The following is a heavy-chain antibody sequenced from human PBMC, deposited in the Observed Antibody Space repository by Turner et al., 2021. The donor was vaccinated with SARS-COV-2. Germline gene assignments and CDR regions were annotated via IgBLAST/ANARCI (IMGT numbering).Heavy chain of an antibody. V-gene: IGHV1-24*01. J-gene: IGHJ6*02. CDR3: ATGVAVAGTPSEYYYYYGMDV. Sequence: QVQLVQSGAEVKKPGASVKVSCKVSGYSLTELSMHWVRQAPGKGLEWMGGFDPEDGETIYAQKFQGRVTMTEDTSTDTAYMELSSLRSEDTDVYYCATGVAVAGTPSEYYYYYGMDVWGQGTTVTVSS. D-gene: IGHD6-19*01. CDR2: FDPEDGET. CDR1: GYSLTELS.